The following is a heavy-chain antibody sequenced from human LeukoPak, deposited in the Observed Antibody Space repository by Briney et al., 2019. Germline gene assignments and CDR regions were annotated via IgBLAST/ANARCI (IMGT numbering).Heavy chain of an antibody. CDR3: AREGSYLGHFDY. D-gene: IGHD1-26*01. V-gene: IGHV4-4*07. CDR1: GGSISSYY. Sequence: PSETLSLTCTVSGGSISSYYWSWLRQLAGKGLEWIGRIYTSGSTNYNPSLKSRVTMSVDTSKNQFSLKLSSVTAADTAVYYCAREGSYLGHFDYWGQGTLVTVSS. J-gene: IGHJ4*02. CDR2: IYTSGST.